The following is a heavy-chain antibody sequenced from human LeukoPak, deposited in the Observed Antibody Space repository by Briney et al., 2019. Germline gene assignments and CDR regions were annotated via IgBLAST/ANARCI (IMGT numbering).Heavy chain of an antibody. V-gene: IGHV1-2*02. Sequence: GASVKVSCKASGYTFTSYFMHWVRQAPGQGPEWMGWINPNSGGTNYAQKFQGRVIMTRDTSISTAYMELSRLRSDDTGVYYCARVSEYYYFDYWGQGTLVTVSS. CDR2: INPNSGGT. D-gene: IGHD2/OR15-2a*01. J-gene: IGHJ4*02. CDR3: ARVSEYYYFDY. CDR1: GYTFTSYF.